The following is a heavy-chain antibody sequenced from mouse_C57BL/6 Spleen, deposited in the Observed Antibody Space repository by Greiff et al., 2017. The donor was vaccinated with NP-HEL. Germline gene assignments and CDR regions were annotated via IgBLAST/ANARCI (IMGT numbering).Heavy chain of an antibody. CDR2: IYPSDSET. Sequence: VQLKQPGAELVRPGSSVKLSCKASGYTFTSYWMDWVKQRPGQGLEWIGNIYPSDSETHYNQKFKDKATLTVDKSSSTAYMQLSSLTSEDSAVYYCARSGVGRFAYWGQGTLVTVSA. J-gene: IGHJ3*01. CDR1: GYTFTSYW. D-gene: IGHD1-1*02. CDR3: ARSGVGRFAY. V-gene: IGHV1-61*01.